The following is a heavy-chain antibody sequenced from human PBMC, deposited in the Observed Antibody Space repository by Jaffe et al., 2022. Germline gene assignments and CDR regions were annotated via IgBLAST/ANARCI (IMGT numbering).Heavy chain of an antibody. CDR1: GFTFSSYD. D-gene: IGHD6-19*01. V-gene: IGHV3-13*01. CDR3: AREIAVPGYWYFDL. Sequence: EVQLVESGGGLVQPGGSLRLSCAASGFTFSSYDMHWVRQVTGGRLEWVSGLVSNDDTYYADSVKGRFTISRENAKNSLYLQMNGLRAGDTAVYYCAREIAVPGYWYFDLWGRGTLVTVSS. J-gene: IGHJ2*01. CDR2: LVSNDDT.